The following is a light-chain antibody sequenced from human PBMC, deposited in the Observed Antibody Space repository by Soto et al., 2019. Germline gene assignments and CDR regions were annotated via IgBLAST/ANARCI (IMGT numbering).Light chain of an antibody. CDR1: QSVSSSY. Sequence: EMVLTQSPGTLSLSPGERATLSCRASQSVSSSYLAWYQQKPGQAPRLLIYGASSRDTGIPDRLSGSGSGTDFTLTISSLEPEDFAVYYCQQYGSSLLTFGPGTKVDIK. J-gene: IGKJ3*01. CDR3: QQYGSSLLT. CDR2: GAS. V-gene: IGKV3-20*01.